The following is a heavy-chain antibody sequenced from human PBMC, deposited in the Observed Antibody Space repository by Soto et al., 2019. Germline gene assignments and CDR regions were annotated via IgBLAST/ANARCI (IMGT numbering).Heavy chain of an antibody. J-gene: IGHJ6*03. CDR3: AREIGYCTTTSSHAGHLYYYMDV. CDR2: ISNSGST. D-gene: IGHD2-2*01. Sequence: QVQLQESGPGLVKPSETLSLTCTVSGASISSYHWSWIRQPPGKGLEWIGNISNSGSTNYNPSLKIRVTISVDTSKNQFSLKLTSVTAADTAVYHCAREIGYCTTTSSHAGHLYYYMDVWGKGTTVTVSS. V-gene: IGHV4-59*01. CDR1: GASISSYH.